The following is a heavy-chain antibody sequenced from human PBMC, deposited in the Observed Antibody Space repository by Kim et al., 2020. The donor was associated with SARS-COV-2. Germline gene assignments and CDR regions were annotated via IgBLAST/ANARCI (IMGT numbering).Heavy chain of an antibody. CDR2: INDSGST. CDR1: GGSFSGYQ. Sequence: SETLSLTCAVYGGSFSGYQWSWIRQSPGKGLEWIGQINDSGSTNYNPSLKSRVTISVDTSKNQFSLKLTSVTAADTAVYYCARGVPGYWGQGTLATVSS. CDR3: ARGVPGY. V-gene: IGHV4-34*01. J-gene: IGHJ4*02.